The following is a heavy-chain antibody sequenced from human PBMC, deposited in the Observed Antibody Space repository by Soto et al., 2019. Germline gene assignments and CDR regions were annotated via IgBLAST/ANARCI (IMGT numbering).Heavy chain of an antibody. Sequence: GGSLRLSCAGSGFTFSIYGMHWVRQAPGKGLEWVAVIWYDGSNEYYADSVKGRFTISRDNSKNTVYLQMNSLRPDDTAVYYCAAKFDFWRQRTLVTVSS. CDR1: GFTFSIYG. CDR2: IWYDGSNE. J-gene: IGHJ4*02. CDR3: AAKFDF. V-gene: IGHV3-33*01.